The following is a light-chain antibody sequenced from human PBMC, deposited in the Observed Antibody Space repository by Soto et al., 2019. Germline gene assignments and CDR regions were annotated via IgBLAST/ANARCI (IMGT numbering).Light chain of an antibody. CDR2: NVS. V-gene: IGLV2-14*03. CDR3: SSYTSSNTYV. CDR1: SSDVGGYNS. J-gene: IGLJ1*01. Sequence: ALTQPASVSGSPGHSIAISCTETSSDVGGYNSVSRYQQHPGKAPKLMIYNVSNRPSGVSDRFSGSKSGNTASLTISGLQAEDEADYYCSSYTSSNTYVFGTGTKVTVL.